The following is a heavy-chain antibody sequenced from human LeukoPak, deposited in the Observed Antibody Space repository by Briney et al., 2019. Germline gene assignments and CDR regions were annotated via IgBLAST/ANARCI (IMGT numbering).Heavy chain of an antibody. V-gene: IGHV1-69*04. Sequence: SVKVSCKASGGTFSSYAISWVRQAPGQGLEWMGRIIPILGIANYAQKFQGRVTITADKSTSAAYMELSSLRSEDTAVYYCAREGVATTPGYFDYWGQGTLVTVSS. J-gene: IGHJ4*02. D-gene: IGHD5-24*01. CDR2: IIPILGIA. CDR3: AREGVATTPGYFDY. CDR1: GGTFSSYA.